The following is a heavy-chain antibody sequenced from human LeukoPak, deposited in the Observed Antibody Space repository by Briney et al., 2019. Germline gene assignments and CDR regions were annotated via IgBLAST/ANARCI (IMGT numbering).Heavy chain of an antibody. V-gene: IGHV1-18*04. CDR3: ARGSRPLDPDIVVVVAATLADYYYGMDV. CDR1: GYTFTNYG. CDR2: ISVYNGNT. D-gene: IGHD2-15*01. J-gene: IGHJ6*04. Sequence: ASVKVSCKASGYTFTNYGISWVRQAPGQGLEWMGWISVYNGNTNYAQKFQGRVTITADESTSTAYMELSSLRSEDTAVYYCARGSRPLDPDIVVVVAATLADYYYGMDVWGKGTTVTVSS.